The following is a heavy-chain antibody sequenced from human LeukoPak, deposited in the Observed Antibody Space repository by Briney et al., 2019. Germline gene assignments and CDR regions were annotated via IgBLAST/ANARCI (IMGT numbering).Heavy chain of an antibody. CDR2: MNPNSGDT. J-gene: IGHJ4*02. CDR1: GSTFSSYD. Sequence: ASVKVSCKASGSTFSSYDINWVRQATGQGLEWMGWMNPNSGDTGYTQGFQGRVTMTRDTSISTAYMELSSLRSEDTAVYYCARGPYGTGSHFDFWGQGTLVTVSS. V-gene: IGHV1-8*02. CDR3: ARGPYGTGSHFDF. D-gene: IGHD3-10*01.